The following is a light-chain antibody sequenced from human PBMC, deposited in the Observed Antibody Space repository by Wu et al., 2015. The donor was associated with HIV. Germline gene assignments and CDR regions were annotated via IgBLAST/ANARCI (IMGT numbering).Light chain of an antibody. Sequence: DIQMTQSPSSLSASVGDRVTITCRASQSMSRYLNWYQQRPGKAPNLLIYAASSLQSGVPSRFSGSGSGTDFTLTISSLQPEDFATYYCQQSYSTLITFGQGTRLEIK. CDR1: QSMSRY. CDR2: AAS. J-gene: IGKJ5*01. CDR3: QQSYSTLIT. V-gene: IGKV1-39*01.